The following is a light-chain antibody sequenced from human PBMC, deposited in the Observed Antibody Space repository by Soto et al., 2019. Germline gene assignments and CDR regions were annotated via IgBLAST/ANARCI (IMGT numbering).Light chain of an antibody. CDR1: QSLLHTDGYNY. J-gene: IGKJ1*01. V-gene: IGKV2-28*01. CDR2: VAS. Sequence: DIVMTQSPLSLPVTPGEPASISCRSSQSLLHTDGYNYLDWFLQRPGQSPQLLIYVASYRASGVPDRFSGSGSGTDFTLKISRVEAEDVGVYYCMQSLQAPRTFGQGTRVEL. CDR3: MQSLQAPRT.